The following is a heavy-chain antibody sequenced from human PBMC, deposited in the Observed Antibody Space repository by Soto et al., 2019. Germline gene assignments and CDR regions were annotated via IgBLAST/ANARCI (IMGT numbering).Heavy chain of an antibody. D-gene: IGHD3-10*01. V-gene: IGHV1-46*03. CDR1: GYTFTSYY. J-gene: IGHJ4*02. CDR2: INPSGGST. CDR3: ARDLGSGSYYIPHFDY. Sequence: GASVKVSCKASGYTFTSYYMHWVRQAPGQGLEWMGIINPSGGSTSYAQKFQGRVTMTRDTSTSTVYMELSSLRSEDTAVYYCARDLGSGSYYIPHFDYWGQGTLVTVSS.